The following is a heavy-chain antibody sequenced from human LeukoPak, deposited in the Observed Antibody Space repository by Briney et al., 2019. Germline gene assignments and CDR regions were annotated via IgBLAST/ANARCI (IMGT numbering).Heavy chain of an antibody. Sequence: ASVKVSCKASGYTFTSFGISWVRQAPGQGLEWMGWISAYNGNTNYAQKLQGRVTMTTDTSTSTAYMELRSLRSDDTAVYYCARTVVGATHEAFDYWGQGTLVTVSS. J-gene: IGHJ4*02. CDR1: GYTFTSFG. D-gene: IGHD1-26*01. CDR3: ARTVVGATHEAFDY. V-gene: IGHV1-18*01. CDR2: ISAYNGNT.